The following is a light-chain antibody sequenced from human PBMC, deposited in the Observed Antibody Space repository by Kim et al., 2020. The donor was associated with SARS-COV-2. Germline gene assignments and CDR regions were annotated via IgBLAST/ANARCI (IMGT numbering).Light chain of an antibody. V-gene: IGLV1-47*02. CDR1: SSNIGSNY. J-gene: IGLJ3*02. CDR2: SNN. CDR3: CLYPITTWV. Sequence: LTQPPSASGTPGQRVTISCSGSSSNIGSNYVYWYQQLPGTAPKLLIYSNNQRPSGVPDRFSGSKSGTSASLAISGLRSEDEADYYCCLYPITTWVFGGGTKVTVL.